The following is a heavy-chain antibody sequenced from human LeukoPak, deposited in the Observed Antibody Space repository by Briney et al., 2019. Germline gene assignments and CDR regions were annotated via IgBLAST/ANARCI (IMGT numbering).Heavy chain of an antibody. CDR2: ISSSGSTI. CDR3: ARSSGWYTGFDY. D-gene: IGHD6-19*01. J-gene: IGHJ4*02. V-gene: IGHV3-48*03. CDR1: GFTFSSYE. Sequence: GGSLRLSCAASGFTFSSYEMNRVRQAPGKGLEWVSYISSSGSTIYYADSVKGRFTISRDNAKNSLYLQMNSLRAEDTAVYYCARSSGWYTGFDYWGQGTLVTVSS.